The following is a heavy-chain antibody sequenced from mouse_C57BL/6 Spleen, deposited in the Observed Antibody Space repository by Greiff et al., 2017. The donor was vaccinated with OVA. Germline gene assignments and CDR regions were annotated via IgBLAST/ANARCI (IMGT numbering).Heavy chain of an antibody. CDR1: GFTFSDYY. J-gene: IGHJ3*01. Sequence: EVHLVESEGGLVQPGSSMKLSCTASGFTFSDYYMAWVRQVPEKGLEWVANINYDGSSTYYLDSLKSRFIISRDNAKNILYLQMSSLKSEDTATYYCARDNGNYAFAYWGQGTLVTVSA. V-gene: IGHV5-16*01. CDR2: INYDGSST. D-gene: IGHD2-1*01. CDR3: ARDNGNYAFAY.